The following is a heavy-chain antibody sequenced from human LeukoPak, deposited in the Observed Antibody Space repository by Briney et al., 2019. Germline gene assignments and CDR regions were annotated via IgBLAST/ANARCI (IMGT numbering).Heavy chain of an antibody. V-gene: IGHV1-18*01. CDR1: GYTFTSYG. CDR3: ARVRRDSSGYYFHY. J-gene: IGHJ4*02. CDR2: ISAYNGNT. Sequence: ASVKVSCKASGYTFTSYGISWVRQAPGQGLEWMGWISAYNGNTNYAQKFQGRVTMTRDTSISTAYMELSRLRSDDTAVYYCARVRRDSSGYYFHYWGQGTLVTVSS. D-gene: IGHD3-22*01.